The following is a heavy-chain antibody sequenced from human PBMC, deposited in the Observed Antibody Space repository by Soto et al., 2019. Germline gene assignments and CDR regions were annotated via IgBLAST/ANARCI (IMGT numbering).Heavy chain of an antibody. Sequence: ASVNVSCKASGYTFTSYDINWVRQATGQGLEWMGMINPSGGNTSYAQKFQGRVTMTRDTSTSTVYMELSSLRSEDTAVYYCASIYYDILTGYYDYWGQGTLVTVPQ. V-gene: IGHV1-46*03. CDR3: ASIYYDILTGYYDY. J-gene: IGHJ4*02. D-gene: IGHD3-9*01. CDR2: INPSGGNT. CDR1: GYTFTSYD.